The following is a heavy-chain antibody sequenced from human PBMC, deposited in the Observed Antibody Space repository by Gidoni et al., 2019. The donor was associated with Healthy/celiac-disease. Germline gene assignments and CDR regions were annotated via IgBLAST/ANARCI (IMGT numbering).Heavy chain of an antibody. D-gene: IGHD3-10*01. J-gene: IGHJ5*02. CDR1: GFTFSSYE. CDR3: ARDVSKVRGVINWFDP. CDR2: ISSSGSTI. V-gene: IGHV3-48*03. Sequence: EVQLVESGGGLVQPGGSLRLSCAASGFTFSSYEMNWVRQAPGKGLEWVSYISSSGSTIYYADSVKGRFTISRDNAKNSLYLQMNSLRAEDTAVYYCARDVSKVRGVINWFDPWGQGTLVTVSS.